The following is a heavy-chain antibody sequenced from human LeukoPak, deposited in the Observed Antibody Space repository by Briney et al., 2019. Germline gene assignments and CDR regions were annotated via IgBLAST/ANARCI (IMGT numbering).Heavy chain of an antibody. CDR2: IYYSGST. CDR1: GGSISSYY. J-gene: IGHJ4*02. CDR3: ASAVAGQVFDY. Sequence: PSETLSLSCTVSGGSISSYYWRWIRQPPGKGLEWIGYIYYSGSTNYNPSLKSRVTISVDTSKNQFSLKLSSVTAADTAVYYCASAVAGQVFDYWGQGTLVTVSS. D-gene: IGHD6-19*01. V-gene: IGHV4-59*08.